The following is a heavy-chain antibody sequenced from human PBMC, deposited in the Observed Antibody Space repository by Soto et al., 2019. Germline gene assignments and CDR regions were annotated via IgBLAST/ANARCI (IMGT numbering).Heavy chain of an antibody. Sequence: PGGSLRLSCGSSGFTVXSNYMSLVRQAPGKGLEWVSVIYSGGSTYYADSVKGRFTISRHNSKNTLYLQMNSLRAEDTAVYYCARGGLLWFGESRALVYWGQGTLVTVSS. V-gene: IGHV3-53*04. CDR2: IYSGGST. D-gene: IGHD3-10*01. CDR3: ARGGLLWFGESRALVY. J-gene: IGHJ4*02. CDR1: GFTVXSNY.